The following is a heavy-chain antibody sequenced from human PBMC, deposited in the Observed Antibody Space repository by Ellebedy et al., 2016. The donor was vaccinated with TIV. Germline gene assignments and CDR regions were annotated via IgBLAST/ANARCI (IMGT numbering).Heavy chain of an antibody. CDR3: VTGDYFWGDN. V-gene: IGHV3-49*03. Sequence: GESLKISCSASGFTFSDFGQSWFRQPPGKGLQWVGFIRSKRYGETTEYAADVKGRFTISRDDSKNTFYLQMNSLETEDTAVYHCVTGDYFWGDNWGQGTLVTVSS. CDR1: GFTFSDFG. D-gene: IGHD3-16*01. CDR2: IRSKRYGETT. J-gene: IGHJ4*02.